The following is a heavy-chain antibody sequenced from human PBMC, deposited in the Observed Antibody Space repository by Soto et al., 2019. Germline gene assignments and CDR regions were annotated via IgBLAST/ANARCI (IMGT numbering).Heavy chain of an antibody. Sequence: PSETLSLTCTVSGGSISSYYWSWIRQPPGKGLEWIGYIYYSGSTNYNPSLKSRVTISVDTSKNQFSLKLSSATAADTAVYYCARSRAAHYYYYYGMDVWGQGTTVTVSS. D-gene: IGHD6-25*01. CDR3: ARSRAAHYYYYYGMDV. CDR1: GGSISSYY. J-gene: IGHJ6*02. V-gene: IGHV4-59*01. CDR2: IYYSGST.